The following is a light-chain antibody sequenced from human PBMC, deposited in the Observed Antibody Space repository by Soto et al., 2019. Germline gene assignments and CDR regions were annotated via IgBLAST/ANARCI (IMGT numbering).Light chain of an antibody. CDR1: SSNIGSHT. CDR3: AAWDDSLNGPL. V-gene: IGLV1-44*01. J-gene: IGLJ3*02. CDR2: SNN. Sequence: QPVLTQPPSASGTPGQRVTISCSGSSSNIGSHTVNWYQQLPGKAPTLLIYSNNQRPSGVPDRFSGSKSGTSASLAVNGLQSEDEGDYYCAAWDDSLNGPLFGGGTKLTVL.